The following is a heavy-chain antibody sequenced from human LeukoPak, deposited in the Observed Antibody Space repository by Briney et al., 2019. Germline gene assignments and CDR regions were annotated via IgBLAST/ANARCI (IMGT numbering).Heavy chain of an antibody. D-gene: IGHD4-11*01. Sequence: GGSMRLSYEAAGFTVSHYATDWVRQAPGKGLEWVAVIWSDGTNQYYTDSVKGRFTISRDDFTKTVSLQMNRLRAVDTAVYYGWKDAKGGFDYSKSLEHWGQGSLVIVSS. CDR3: WKDAKGGFDYSKSLEH. V-gene: IGHV3-33*06. CDR1: GFTVSHYA. J-gene: IGHJ4*02. CDR2: IWSDGTNQ.